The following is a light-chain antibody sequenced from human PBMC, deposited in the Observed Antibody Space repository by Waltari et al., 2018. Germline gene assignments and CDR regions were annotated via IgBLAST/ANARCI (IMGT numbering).Light chain of an antibody. CDR2: GAS. CDR1: QSVSSN. J-gene: IGKJ2*01. Sequence: EIVMTQSPATLSVSPGERATLSCRASQSVSSNLAWYRQKPGQAPRLLMYGASTRATGIPVRFSGSGSGTEFTLTISSLQSEDFAIYYCQQYNAWPPMYTFGQGTKLEIK. CDR3: QQYNAWPPMYT. V-gene: IGKV3-15*01.